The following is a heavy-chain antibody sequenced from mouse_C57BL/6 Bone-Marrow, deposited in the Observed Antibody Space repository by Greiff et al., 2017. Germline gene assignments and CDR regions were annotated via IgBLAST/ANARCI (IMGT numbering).Heavy chain of an antibody. D-gene: IGHD1-1*01. CDR3: TTVVHY. V-gene: IGHV14-4*01. CDR1: GFNFKDDY. Sequence: VQLQQSGAELVRPGASVKLSCTASGFNFKDDYMHWVKQRPEQGLEWIGWIDPGNGDTDYASQFQGKATITAATSSNTAYLQLSRRTCEDTAVYYCTTVVHYWGQGTTLTVSS. J-gene: IGHJ2*01. CDR2: IDPGNGDT.